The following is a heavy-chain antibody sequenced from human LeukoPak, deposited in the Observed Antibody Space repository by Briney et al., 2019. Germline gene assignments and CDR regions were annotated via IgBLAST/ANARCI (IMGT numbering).Heavy chain of an antibody. CDR2: IHYTGST. CDR1: GVSISSSNYY. CDR3: ARTGFRVRGIISYCGH. D-gene: IGHD3-10*01. Sequence: SETLSLTCTVSGVSISSSNYYWVWFRQPLGKSLEWIGSIHYTGSTYQNPSLKRRVTIFVDTSNNQFSRRLTSVTAADTAMYFCARTGFRVRGIISYCGHWGQGTLVTV. J-gene: IGHJ4*02. V-gene: IGHV4-39*01.